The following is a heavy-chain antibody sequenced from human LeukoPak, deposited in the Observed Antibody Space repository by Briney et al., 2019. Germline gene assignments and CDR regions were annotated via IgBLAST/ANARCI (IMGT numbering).Heavy chain of an antibody. CDR3: ARNESVLGTTGLNDFFDD. J-gene: IGHJ4*02. CDR2: IYYSGST. V-gene: IGHV4-39*01. CDR1: GGSITRRSDY. D-gene: IGHD1-26*01. Sequence: SETLSLTCTVTGGSITRRSDYWGWVRQPPGKGLEWIGSIYYSGSTYYNPSFKSRVTISVDTSRNQFTLQLSYVTAADTAVYSCARNESVLGTTGLNDFFDDWGQGSLVTVSS.